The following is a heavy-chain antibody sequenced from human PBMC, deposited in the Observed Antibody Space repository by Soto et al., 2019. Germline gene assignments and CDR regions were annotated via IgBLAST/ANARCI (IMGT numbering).Heavy chain of an antibody. D-gene: IGHD3-22*01. CDR2: IPYDGSNK. Sequence: HPGGSLRLSCAASGFTFSSYGVHWVRQAPGKGLEWVAVIPYDGSNKYYADSVKGRFTISRDNSKNTLYLQMNSLRAEDTAVYYCAKGGNYYDSSGYYEATTYYFDYWGQGTLVTVSS. V-gene: IGHV3-30*18. J-gene: IGHJ4*02. CDR1: GFTFSSYG. CDR3: AKGGNYYDSSGYYEATTYYFDY.